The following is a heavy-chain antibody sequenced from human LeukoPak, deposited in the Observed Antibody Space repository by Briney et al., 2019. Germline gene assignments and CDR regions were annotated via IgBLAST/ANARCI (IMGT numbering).Heavy chain of an antibody. V-gene: IGHV3-7*01. CDR3: ARVRWFGELSPLDY. J-gene: IGHJ4*02. Sequence: GGSLRLSCAASGFTFSSYWMSWARQAPGEGLEWVANIKQDGSEKYYVDSVKGRFTISRDNAKNSLYLQMNSLRAEDTAVYYCARVRWFGELSPLDYWGQGTLVTVSS. CDR1: GFTFSSYW. D-gene: IGHD3-10*01. CDR2: IKQDGSEK.